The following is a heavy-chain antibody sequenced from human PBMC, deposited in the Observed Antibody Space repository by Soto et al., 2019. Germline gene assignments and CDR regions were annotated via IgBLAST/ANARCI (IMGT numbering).Heavy chain of an antibody. Sequence: LSLTCTVSGGSVTSDEDYWTWIRQSPGKGLEWIGYISNSGSTGYNPSLKTRLSMSVDRSKNQFTLRPTSVTAADTAVYFCATESGSTYGYFDHWGQGTQVTVSS. CDR1: GGSVTSDEDY. J-gene: IGHJ4*02. V-gene: IGHV4-30-4*01. CDR3: ATESGSTYGYFDH. D-gene: IGHD5-18*01. CDR2: ISNSGST.